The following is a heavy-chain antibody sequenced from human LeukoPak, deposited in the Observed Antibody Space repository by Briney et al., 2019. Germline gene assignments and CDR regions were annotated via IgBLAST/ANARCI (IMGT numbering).Heavy chain of an antibody. D-gene: IGHD4-17*01. Sequence: GGSLRLSCAGSGFTFGGYGMHWFRQTPGKGLEWVAVIAYDGSRAFYADSVKGRFTISRDNSQNTLYLQMNSLRAEDTAVYYCTKDPNGDYVGAFDPWGQGTLVTVSS. CDR3: TKDPNGDYVGAFDP. J-gene: IGHJ5*02. V-gene: IGHV3-33*06. CDR1: GFTFGGYG. CDR2: IAYDGSRA.